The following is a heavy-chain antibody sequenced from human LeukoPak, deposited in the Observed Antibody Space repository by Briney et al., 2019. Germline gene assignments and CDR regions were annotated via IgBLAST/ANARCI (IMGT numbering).Heavy chain of an antibody. CDR2: INPNSGGT. CDR1: GYTFTGYY. Sequence: GASVKVSCKASGYTFTGYYMHWVRQAPGQGLEWMGWINPNSGGTNYAQNFQGRVTMTRDTSTSTVYMELSSLRSEDTAVYYCARESGGDPIDSNFDYWGQGTLVTVSS. CDR3: ARESGGDPIDSNFDY. J-gene: IGHJ4*02. D-gene: IGHD3-16*01. V-gene: IGHV1-2*02.